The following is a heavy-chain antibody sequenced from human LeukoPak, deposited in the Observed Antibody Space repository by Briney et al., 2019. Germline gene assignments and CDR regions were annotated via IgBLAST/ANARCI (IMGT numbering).Heavy chain of an antibody. CDR1: GGSISSRSYY. V-gene: IGHV4-39*07. Sequence: SETLSLTCTVSGGSISSRSYYWGWIRQPPGKGLEWIGEIYHSGSTNYNPSLKSRVTISVDKSKNQFSLKLSSVTAADTAVNYCAARIAVAGTYGNFDYWGQGTLVTVSS. J-gene: IGHJ4*02. CDR3: AARIAVAGTYGNFDY. CDR2: IYHSGST. D-gene: IGHD6-19*01.